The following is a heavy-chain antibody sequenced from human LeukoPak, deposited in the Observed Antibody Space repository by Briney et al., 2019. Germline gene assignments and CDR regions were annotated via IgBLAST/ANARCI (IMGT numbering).Heavy chain of an antibody. D-gene: IGHD3-10*01. J-gene: IGHJ6*03. CDR2: ISSDGTT. V-gene: IGHV3-53*01. CDR3: ARERSYYYYYMDV. CDR1: GFTVFSNY. Sequence: PGGFLRLSCAASGFTVFSNYLSGFRRAPGRGRDGVPVISSDGTTYYADSVQGRFTISRDNSKNTVYLQMKSLRAEDTAVYFCARERSYYYYYMDVWGKGTTVTVSS.